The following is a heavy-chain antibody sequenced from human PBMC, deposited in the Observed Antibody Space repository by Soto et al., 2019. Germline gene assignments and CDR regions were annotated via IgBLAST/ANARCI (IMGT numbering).Heavy chain of an antibody. CDR3: ARSSYYDNGGYYFYYFDY. D-gene: IGHD3-22*01. J-gene: IGHJ4*02. Sequence: PGESLKISCTGSGYSFTSYWIGWVRQMPGKGLEWMGCIYPGDSDIRYSPSFQGQVTISADKSLSTAYLQWSSLEAPDTAMYYCARSSYYDNGGYYFYYFDYWGQGTQVTVSS. CDR2: IYPGDSDI. V-gene: IGHV5-51*01. CDR1: GYSFTSYW.